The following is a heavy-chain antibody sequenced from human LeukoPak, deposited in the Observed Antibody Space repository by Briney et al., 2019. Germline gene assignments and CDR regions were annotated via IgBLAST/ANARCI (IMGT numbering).Heavy chain of an antibody. CDR1: GYTFISYG. V-gene: IGHV1-18*01. J-gene: IGHJ4*02. D-gene: IGHD3-10*01. CDR2: ISAYNGNT. Sequence: ASVKVSCKASGYTFISYGISWVRQAPGQGLEWMGWISAYNGNTNYAQKLQGRVTMTTDTSTSTAYMELRSLRSDDTAVYYCSRSGDYYGSDYFDYWGQGTLVTVSS. CDR3: SRSGDYYGSDYFDY.